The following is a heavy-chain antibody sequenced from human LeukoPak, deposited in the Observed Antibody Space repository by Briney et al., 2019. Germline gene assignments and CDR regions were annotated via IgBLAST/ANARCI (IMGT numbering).Heavy chain of an antibody. CDR3: ARAIASGIAAAGMHFDY. CDR2: IIPILGIA. J-gene: IGHJ4*02. V-gene: IGHV1-69*04. CDR1: GGTFSNYA. D-gene: IGHD6-13*01. Sequence: SVKVSCKASGGTFSNYAINWVRQAPGQELEWMGRIIPILGIANYAQKFQGRVTITADKSTSTAYMELSSLKSEDTAVYYCARAIASGIAAAGMHFDYWGQGTLVTVSS.